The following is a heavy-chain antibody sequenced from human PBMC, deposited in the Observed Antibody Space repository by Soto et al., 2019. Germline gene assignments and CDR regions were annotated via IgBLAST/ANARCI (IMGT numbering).Heavy chain of an antibody. CDR1: GSTFSSYA. D-gene: IGHD2-15*01. V-gene: IGHV1-69*13. CDR3: ARFKVVAAQVVGMDV. J-gene: IGHJ6*01. CDR2: IIPIFGTA. Sequence: ASVKVSCKASGSTFSSYAIRWVRQAPGQGLEWMGGIIPIFGTANYAQKFQGRVTITADESTSTAYMELSSLRSEDTAVYYCARFKVVAAQVVGMDVCGQGTTVIVSS.